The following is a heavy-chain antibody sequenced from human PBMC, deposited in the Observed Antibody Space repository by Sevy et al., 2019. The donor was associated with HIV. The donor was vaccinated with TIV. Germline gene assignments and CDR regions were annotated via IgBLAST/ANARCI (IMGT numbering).Heavy chain of an antibody. CDR3: TRVEGATDWGMDV. J-gene: IGHJ6*02. CDR2: IRSKSYGGTI. V-gene: IGHV3-49*04. D-gene: IGHD1-26*01. CDR1: GFTFGDYT. Sequence: GGSLRLSCTASGFTFGDYTVSWVRQAPGKGLEWVGFIRSKSYGGTIEHAESVKGRFTISKDTSKSIAYLQMNSLKTEDTALYFCTRVEGATDWGMDVWGQGTTVTVSS.